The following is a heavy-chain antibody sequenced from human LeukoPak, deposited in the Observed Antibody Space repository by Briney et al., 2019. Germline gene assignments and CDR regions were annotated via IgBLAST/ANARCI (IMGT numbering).Heavy chain of an antibody. CDR2: INPNSGGT. D-gene: IGHD3-10*01. V-gene: IGHV1-2*02. J-gene: IGHJ4*02. Sequence: GASVKVSCKASGYTFTGYYMHWVRQAPGQGLEWMGWINPNSGGTNYAQKFQGRVTMTRDTSISTAYMELSRLRSDDTAVYYCARSDYYGSGRHDYWGQGTLVTVSS. CDR1: GYTFTGYY. CDR3: ARSDYYGSGRHDY.